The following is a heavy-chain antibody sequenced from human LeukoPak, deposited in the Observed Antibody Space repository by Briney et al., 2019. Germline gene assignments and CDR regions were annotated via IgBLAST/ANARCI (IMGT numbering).Heavy chain of an antibody. J-gene: IGHJ6*02. CDR1: GYTFTSYD. CDR2: MNPNSGNT. CDR3: ARAPVGYCSSTSCYLYYYYGMDV. V-gene: IGHV1-8*01. D-gene: IGHD2-2*01. Sequence: ASVKVSCKASGYTFTSYDINWVRQATGQGLEWMGWMNPNSGNTGYARKFQGRVTMTRNTSISTAYMELSSLRSEDTAVYYCARAPVGYCSSTSCYLYYYYGMDVWGQGTTVTVSS.